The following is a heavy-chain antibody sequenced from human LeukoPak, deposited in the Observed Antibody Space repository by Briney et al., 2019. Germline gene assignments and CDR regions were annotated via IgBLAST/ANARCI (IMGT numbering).Heavy chain of an antibody. D-gene: IGHD3-22*01. Sequence: PGGSLRLSCAASRFTFSSYSMNWVRQAPGKGLEWVSSISSSSSYIYYADSVKGRFTISRDNAKNSLYLQMSSLRAEDTAAYYCTRDNGYYDSSPRDWGQGTLVTVSS. CDR1: RFTFSSYS. V-gene: IGHV3-21*04. J-gene: IGHJ4*02. CDR2: ISSSSSYI. CDR3: TRDNGYYDSSPRD.